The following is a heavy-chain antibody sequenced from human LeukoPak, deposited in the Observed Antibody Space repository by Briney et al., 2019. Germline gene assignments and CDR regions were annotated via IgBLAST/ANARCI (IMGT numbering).Heavy chain of an antibody. CDR3: AKDREEYCSGGSCKGFDY. CDR1: GFTFSSYA. CDR2: ISGSGGST. D-gene: IGHD2-15*01. J-gene: IGHJ4*02. V-gene: IGHV3-23*01. Sequence: AGGSLRLSCAASGFTFSSYAMSWVRQAPGKGLEWVSAISGSGGSTYYADSVKGRFTISRDNSKNTLYLQMNSLRAEDTAVYYCAKDREEYCSGGSCKGFDYWGQGTLVTVSS.